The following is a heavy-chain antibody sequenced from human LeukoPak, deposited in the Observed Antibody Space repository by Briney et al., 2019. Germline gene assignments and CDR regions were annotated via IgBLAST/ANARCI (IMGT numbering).Heavy chain of an antibody. J-gene: IGHJ3*02. CDR1: GDSVSSNSVT. Sequence: SQTLSLTCAISGDSVSSNSVTWNWIRQSPSRGLEWLGRTYYRSKWYNDYAVSVKSRITINPDTSKNQFSLQLNSVTPEDTAVYYCARDPGVDTAMVDAFDIWGQGTMVTVSS. D-gene: IGHD5-18*01. V-gene: IGHV6-1*01. CDR3: ARDPGVDTAMVDAFDI. CDR2: TYYRSKWYN.